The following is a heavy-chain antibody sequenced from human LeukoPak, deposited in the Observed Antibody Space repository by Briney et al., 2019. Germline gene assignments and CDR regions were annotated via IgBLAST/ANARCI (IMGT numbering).Heavy chain of an antibody. J-gene: IGHJ3*02. CDR2: INHSGST. CDR3: AREEDCSGGICYLGNAFDI. V-gene: IGHV4-34*01. Sequence: SETLSLTCAVYGGSFSGYYWSWIRQPPGKGLEWIGEINHSGSTNYNASLKSRVTISVDTSKNQLSLKLSSVTAADTAVYYCAREEDCSGGICYLGNAFDIWGQGTMVTVSS. CDR1: GGSFSGYY. D-gene: IGHD2-15*01.